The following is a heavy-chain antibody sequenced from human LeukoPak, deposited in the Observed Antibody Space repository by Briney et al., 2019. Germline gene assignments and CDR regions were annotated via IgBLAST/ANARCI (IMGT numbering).Heavy chain of an antibody. CDR3: AKSVYHSGNY. CDR1: GFTISTYG. Sequence: GGSLRLSCAASGFTISTYGMSWVRQAPGKGLEWVSSISGGTTYYAYSVKGRFTISRDNSKNTVSLQMNSLRAEDTAVYYCAKSVYHSGNYWGQGTLVTASS. V-gene: IGHV3-23*01. CDR2: ISGGTT. D-gene: IGHD3-10*01. J-gene: IGHJ4*02.